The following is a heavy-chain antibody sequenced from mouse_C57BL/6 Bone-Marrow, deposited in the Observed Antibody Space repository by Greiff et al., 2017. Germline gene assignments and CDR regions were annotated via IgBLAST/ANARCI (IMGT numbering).Heavy chain of an antibody. V-gene: IGHV3-8*01. Sequence: DVQLQESGPGLAKPSQTLSLTCSVTGYSITSDYWNWIRKFPGNKLEYMGYISYSGSTYYNPSLKSRISITRDTSKNQYYLQLNSVTTEDTATYYCARYHYYGSSFDWYFDVWGTGTTVTVSS. J-gene: IGHJ1*03. CDR2: ISYSGST. D-gene: IGHD1-1*01. CDR3: ARYHYYGSSFDWYFDV. CDR1: GYSITSDY.